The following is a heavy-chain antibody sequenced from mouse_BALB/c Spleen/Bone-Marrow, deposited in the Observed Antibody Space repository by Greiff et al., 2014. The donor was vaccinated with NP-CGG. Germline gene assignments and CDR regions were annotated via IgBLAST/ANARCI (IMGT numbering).Heavy chain of an antibody. CDR3: AGTWEAMDY. J-gene: IGHJ4*01. CDR1: GFTFRDYY. V-gene: IGHV5-4*02. CDR2: ISDGGTYT. D-gene: IGHD3-3*01. Sequence: VQLKDSGGGLVKPGGALKLSFAASGFTFRDYYMYWVRPTPEKRLGWVATISDGGTYTYYPDSVRGRFTISRDNAKNNLYLQMSSLKSEDTAMYYCAGTWEAMDYWGQGTSVTVSS.